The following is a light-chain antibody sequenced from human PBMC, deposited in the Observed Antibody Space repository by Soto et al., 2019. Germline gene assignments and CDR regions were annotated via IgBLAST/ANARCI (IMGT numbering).Light chain of an antibody. CDR1: KDIANY. CDR2: DAL. V-gene: IGKV1-33*01. Sequence: DIQMTQSPSSLSASVGDRLTITCQASKDIANYLNWYQQKPGKAPKLLIYDALNLQTGVPSRFSGSGSGTDFTFSSSSLQPEDIGTYYCQQYDSLPLPFGQGTRLEIK. CDR3: QQYDSLPLP. J-gene: IGKJ5*01.